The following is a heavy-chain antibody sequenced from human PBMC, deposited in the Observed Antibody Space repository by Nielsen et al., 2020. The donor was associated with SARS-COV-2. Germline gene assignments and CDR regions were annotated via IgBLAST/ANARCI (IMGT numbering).Heavy chain of an antibody. CDR3: AKELEVCCHYMDV. Sequence: GESLKISCTASVFALSAYGMDWVRQVPGRGLEWLAHIRMSDGATQYADSVRGRFTISRDNAKNSLYLQMNSLRDEDTAVYFCAKELEVCCHYMDVWGKGTTVTVSS. J-gene: IGHJ6*03. CDR1: VFALSAYG. CDR2: IRMSDGAT. D-gene: IGHD5/OR15-5a*01. V-gene: IGHV3-48*02.